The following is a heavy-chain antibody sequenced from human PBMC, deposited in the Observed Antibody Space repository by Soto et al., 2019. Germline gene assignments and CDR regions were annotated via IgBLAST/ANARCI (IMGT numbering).Heavy chain of an antibody. J-gene: IGHJ5*02. D-gene: IGHD5-12*01. CDR1: GYTFTSYD. CDR2: MNPNSGNT. Sequence: GASVKVSCKASGYTFTSYDINWVRQATGQGLEWMGWMNPNSGNTGYAQKFQDRLTLTRDTSASTAYMDLSSLRSEDTAIYYCARAISGYVTWGQGTQVTVSS. V-gene: IGHV1-8*01. CDR3: ARAISGYVT.